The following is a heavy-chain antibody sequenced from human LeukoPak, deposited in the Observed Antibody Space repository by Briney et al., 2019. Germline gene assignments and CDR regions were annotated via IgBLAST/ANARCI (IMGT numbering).Heavy chain of an antibody. D-gene: IGHD1-26*01. CDR3: ARDPRRWGEHYFDY. V-gene: IGHV4-59*01. Sequence: PSETLSLTCIVSGGSISSYYWNWIRQPPGEGLEWIGDIFYSGSTNYNPSLKNRVTISVDTSKNHFSLRLRSVTAADTAVYYCARDPRRWGEHYFDYWGQGTPVTVSS. J-gene: IGHJ4*02. CDR2: IFYSGST. CDR1: GGSISSYY.